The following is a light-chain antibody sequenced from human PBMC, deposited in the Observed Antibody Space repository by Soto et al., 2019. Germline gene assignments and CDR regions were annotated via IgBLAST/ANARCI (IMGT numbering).Light chain of an antibody. V-gene: IGKV1-39*01. CDR2: AAS. CDR3: QKSYSTPPET. Sequence: DIQMTQSPSSLSASVGDRVTITCRASQSISSYLNWHQQKPGKAPKLLIYAASSLQSGVTSRFSGSGSGTDFTLTISSLQPEDFATYYCQKSYSTPPETFGQGTKVEIK. J-gene: IGKJ1*01. CDR1: QSISSY.